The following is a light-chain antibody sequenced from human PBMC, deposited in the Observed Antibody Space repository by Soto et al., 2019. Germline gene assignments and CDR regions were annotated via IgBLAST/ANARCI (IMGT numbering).Light chain of an antibody. Sequence: PGERVTLSCRASQSVSSSYLTWYQQKPGQAPRLLIYGASTRATSIPARFSGSGSGTDFTLTISSLQPEDFAVYYCQQYNSWPPLTFGAGTKVDIK. CDR2: GAS. CDR3: QQYNSWPPLT. CDR1: QSVSSSY. J-gene: IGKJ4*01. V-gene: IGKV3D-7*01.